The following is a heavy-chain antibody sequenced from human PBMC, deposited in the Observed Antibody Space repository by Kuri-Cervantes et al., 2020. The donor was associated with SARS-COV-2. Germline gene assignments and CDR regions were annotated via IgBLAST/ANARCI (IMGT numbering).Heavy chain of an antibody. CDR2: IYYSGST. CDR3: ARGGAIFDY. V-gene: IGHV4-59*12. D-gene: IGHD1-26*01. Sequence: SQTLSLTCAVYGWSLNNFYWSWIRQPPGKGLEWIGYIYYSGSTNYNPSLKSRVTISVDTSKNQFSLKLSAVTAADTAVYYCARGGAIFDYRGQGTLVTVSS. CDR1: GWSLNNFY. J-gene: IGHJ4*02.